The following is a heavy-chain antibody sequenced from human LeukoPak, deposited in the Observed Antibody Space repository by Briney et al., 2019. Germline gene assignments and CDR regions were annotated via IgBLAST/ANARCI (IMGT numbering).Heavy chain of an antibody. J-gene: IGHJ6*03. CDR2: INPNSGGT. V-gene: IGHV1-2*02. CDR3: ARGYYYYMDV. CDR1: GYTFTGYN. Sequence: ASVKVSCKASGYTFTGYNMHWVRQAPGQGLEWMGWINPNSGGTNYAQKFRGRVTMTRDTSISAAYMELSRLRSDDTAVYYCARGYYYYMDVWGKGTTVTVSS.